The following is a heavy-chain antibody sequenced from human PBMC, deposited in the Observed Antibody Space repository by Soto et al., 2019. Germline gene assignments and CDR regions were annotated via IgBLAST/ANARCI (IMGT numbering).Heavy chain of an antibody. CDR3: ATDLGTTMARH. CDR2: IKQDGSDA. D-gene: IGHD1-1*01. V-gene: IGHV3-7*04. Sequence: PGGSLRLSCAASGFNVSNHWMHWVRQAPGKGLEWVANIKQDGSDAYYVDSVKGRFTISRDNAKNSLYLQMNSLRAEDTAVYYCATDLGTTMARHWGQGTLVTVSS. J-gene: IGHJ4*02. CDR1: GFNVSNHW.